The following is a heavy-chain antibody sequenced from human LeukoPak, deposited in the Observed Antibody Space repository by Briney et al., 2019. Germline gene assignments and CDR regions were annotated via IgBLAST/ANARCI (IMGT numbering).Heavy chain of an antibody. CDR2: IYHSGST. V-gene: IGHV4-30-2*01. J-gene: IGHJ5*02. CDR3: ARSRSYCGGDCLGQLTFDP. D-gene: IGHD2-21*02. Sequence: SETLSLTCAVSGGSISSGGYSWSWIRQPPGKGLEWIGYIYHSGSTYYNPSLKSRVTISVDRSKNQFSLKLSSVTAADTAVYYCARSRSYCGGDCLGQLTFDPWGQGTLVTVSS. CDR1: GGSISSGGYS.